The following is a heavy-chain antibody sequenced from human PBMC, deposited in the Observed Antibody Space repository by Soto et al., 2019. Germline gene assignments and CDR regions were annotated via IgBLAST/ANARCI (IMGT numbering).Heavy chain of an antibody. Sequence: GGSLRLSCAASGFTVSSNYMSWVRQAPGKGLEWVSVIYSGGSTYYADSVKGRFTISRDNSKNTLYLQMNSLRAEDTAVYYCARLNWNDVVYFDYWGQGTLVTVSS. V-gene: IGHV3-66*01. J-gene: IGHJ4*02. D-gene: IGHD1-1*01. CDR3: ARLNWNDVVYFDY. CDR1: GFTVSSNY. CDR2: IYSGGST.